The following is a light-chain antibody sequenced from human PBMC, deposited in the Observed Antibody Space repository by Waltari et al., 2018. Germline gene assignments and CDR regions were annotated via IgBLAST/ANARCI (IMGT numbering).Light chain of an antibody. CDR1: CSNFGFTT. Sequence: QSVLPQPPSASGTPGPRVTISCSGSCSNFGFTTLRWYQQVPGAAPRILIYTDNQRPSGVPDRFSGSKSGSSASLAISGLRPEDEADYYCAAWDDNLNGWAFGGGTKVTVL. V-gene: IGLV1-44*01. CDR3: AAWDDNLNGWA. J-gene: IGLJ3*02. CDR2: TDN.